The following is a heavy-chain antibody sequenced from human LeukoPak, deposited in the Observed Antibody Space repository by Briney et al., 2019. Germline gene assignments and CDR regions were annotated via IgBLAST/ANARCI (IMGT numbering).Heavy chain of an antibody. J-gene: IGHJ6*03. CDR2: IYSGGST. D-gene: IGHD2-2*01. CDR1: GFTVSSNY. Sequence: PGGSLRLSCAASGFTVSSNYMSWVRQAPGKGLEWVSVIYSGGSTYYADSVKGRFTISRDNSKNTLYLQMNSLRAKDTAVYYCARLVPAPYYYMDVWGKGTTVTVSS. CDR3: ARLVPAPYYYMDV. V-gene: IGHV3-53*01.